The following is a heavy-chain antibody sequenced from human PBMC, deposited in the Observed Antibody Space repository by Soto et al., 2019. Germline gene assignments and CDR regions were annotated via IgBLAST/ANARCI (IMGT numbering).Heavy chain of an antibody. D-gene: IGHD3-9*01. J-gene: IGHJ6*02. CDR3: ARDETPGYEDYYGMDV. CDR2: INVGNGNR. V-gene: IGHV1-3*01. Sequence: ASVKGSCQASGYTFSSHAIHWVRQAPGQRPEWMGWINVGNGNRKYSQNFQGRVTIGRDTSASTAYMEMTSLRSEDTALYYCARDETPGYEDYYGMDVWGQGTTVTVSS. CDR1: GYTFSSHA.